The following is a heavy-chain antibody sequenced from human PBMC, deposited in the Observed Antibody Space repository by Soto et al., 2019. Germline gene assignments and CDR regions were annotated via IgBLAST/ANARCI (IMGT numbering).Heavy chain of an antibody. D-gene: IGHD2-15*01. CDR2: VNPSGGST. CDR3: AREENCSGGTCYSEYFHR. Sequence: ASVKVSCKASGYLFTAYSMHWVRLAPGQGLEWMGVVNPSGGSTKYAQNFQGRVTMTRDTSTTTIDMELSSLRSDDTAIYYCAREENCSGGTCYSEYFHRWGQGTLVTVSS. CDR1: GYLFTAYS. V-gene: IGHV1-46*01. J-gene: IGHJ1*01.